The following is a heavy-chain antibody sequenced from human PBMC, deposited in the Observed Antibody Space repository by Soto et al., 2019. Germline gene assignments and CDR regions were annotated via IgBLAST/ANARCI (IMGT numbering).Heavy chain of an antibody. Sequence: RASVKVSCKASGVTFSSYAISWVRQAPGQGLEWMGGIIPIFGTANYAQKFQGRVTITADESTSTAYMELSSLRSEDTAVYYCASGSYSSSWYPYSYYGMDVWGQGTTVTSP. CDR2: IIPIFGTA. J-gene: IGHJ6*02. D-gene: IGHD6-13*01. V-gene: IGHV1-69*13. CDR3: ASGSYSSSWYPYSYYGMDV. CDR1: GVTFSSYA.